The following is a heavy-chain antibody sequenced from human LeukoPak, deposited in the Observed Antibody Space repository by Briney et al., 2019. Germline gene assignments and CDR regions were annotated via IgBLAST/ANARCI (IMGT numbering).Heavy chain of an antibody. D-gene: IGHD4-17*01. Sequence: PGGSLRLSCAASGFTVSSNYMSWVRQAPGKGLEWVANIKQDGSEKYYVDSVKGRFTISRDNAKNSLYLQMNSLRAEDTAVYYCARDYGDYYYYGMDVWGQGTTVTVSS. CDR1: GFTVSSNY. CDR2: IKQDGSEK. J-gene: IGHJ6*02. CDR3: ARDYGDYYYYGMDV. V-gene: IGHV3-7*03.